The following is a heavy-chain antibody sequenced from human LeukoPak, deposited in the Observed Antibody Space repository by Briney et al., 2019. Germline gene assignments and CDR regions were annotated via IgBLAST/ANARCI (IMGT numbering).Heavy chain of an antibody. CDR1: GFILSRCA. J-gene: IGHJ4*02. V-gene: IGHV3-30*14. CDR3: ARDSDYHVGSGHYNVDY. CDR2: ISSDGSNK. Sequence: GGSLRLSCAASGFILSRCAMHWVRQAPGKGLECVSVISSDGSNKYYADSVKGRFTISRDNSKNTLYLQMNSLRAEDTAVYYCARDSDYHVGSGHYNVDYWGQGSLVTVSS. D-gene: IGHD3-22*01.